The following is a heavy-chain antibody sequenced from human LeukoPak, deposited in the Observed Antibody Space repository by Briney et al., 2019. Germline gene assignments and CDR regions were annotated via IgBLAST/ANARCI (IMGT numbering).Heavy chain of an antibody. CDR3: AKDTFRAGLNGSGSYSLDY. CDR2: ISWDGGST. Sequence: GGSLRLSCAASGFTFDDYAMHWVRQAPGKGLEWVSLISWDGGSTYYADSVKGRFTISRDNSKNSLYLQMNSLRAEDTALYYCAKDTFRAGLNGSGSYSLDYWGQGTLVTVSS. CDR1: GFTFDDYA. J-gene: IGHJ4*02. V-gene: IGHV3-43D*03. D-gene: IGHD3-10*01.